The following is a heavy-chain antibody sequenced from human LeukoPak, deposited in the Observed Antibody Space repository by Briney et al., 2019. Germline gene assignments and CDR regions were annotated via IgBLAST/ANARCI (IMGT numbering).Heavy chain of an antibody. CDR2: IYYSGST. V-gene: IGHV4-59*01. J-gene: IGHJ4*02. D-gene: IGHD5-18*01. CDR3: ARGGYSYGNHLAFDY. Sequence: SETLSLTCTVSGGSISSFYWSWIRQPPGKGLEWIGYIYYSGSTNYNPPLKSRVTISVDTSKNQFSLKLSSVTAADTAVYYCARGGYSYGNHLAFDYWGQGTLVTVSS. CDR1: GGSISSFY.